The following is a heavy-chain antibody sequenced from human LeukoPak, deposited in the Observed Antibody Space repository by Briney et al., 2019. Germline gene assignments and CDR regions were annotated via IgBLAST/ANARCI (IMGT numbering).Heavy chain of an antibody. CDR3: AKDLRVCSSTSCRDY. CDR2: IRYDTNNK. V-gene: IGHV3-30*02. J-gene: IGHJ4*02. Sequence: GGSLRLSCAASEFTFSKNGMHWVRQAPGKGLEWMALIRYDTNNKYYADSVKGRFTISGDNSKLYLQMNSLRDEDTAVYYCAKDLRVCSSTSCRDYWGQGTLVTVSS. CDR1: EFTFSKNG. D-gene: IGHD2-2*01.